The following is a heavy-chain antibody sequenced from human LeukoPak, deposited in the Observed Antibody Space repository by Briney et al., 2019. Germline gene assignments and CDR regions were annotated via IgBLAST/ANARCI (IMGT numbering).Heavy chain of an antibody. CDR2: IYSGGST. V-gene: IGHV3-66*04. CDR1: GFTVSSNY. CDR3: ARPIDSSGWYGDY. J-gene: IGHJ4*02. Sequence: PGGSLRLSCAASGFTVSSNYMSWVRQAPGNGLEWVSIIYSGGSTYYADSVKGRFTISRDNSKNTLYLQMNSLRAEDTAVYYCARPIDSSGWYGDYWGQGTLVTVSS. D-gene: IGHD6-19*01.